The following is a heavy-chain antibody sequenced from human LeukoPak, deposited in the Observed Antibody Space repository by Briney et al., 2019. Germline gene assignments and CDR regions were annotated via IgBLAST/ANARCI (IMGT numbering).Heavy chain of an antibody. Sequence: SETLSLTCTVSGGSISSGGYYWSWIRQHPGKGLEWIGYIYYSGSTYYNPSLKSRVTISVDTSKNQFSLKLSSVTAADTAVYYCASLYCSSTSCYAAAFDYWGQGTLVTVSS. V-gene: IGHV4-31*03. J-gene: IGHJ4*02. CDR2: IYYSGST. CDR1: GGSISSGGYY. D-gene: IGHD2-2*01. CDR3: ASLYCSSTSCYAAAFDY.